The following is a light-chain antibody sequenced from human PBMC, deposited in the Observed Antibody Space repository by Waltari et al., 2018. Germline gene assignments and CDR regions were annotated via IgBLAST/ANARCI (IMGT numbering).Light chain of an antibody. J-gene: IGLJ3*02. CDR1: SSDIGSYNT. V-gene: IGLV2-14*01. CDR2: EVK. CDR3: SSYTGDNILL. Sequence: QSALTQPASVSGSPGQSITISCTGTSSDIGSYNTVSWYQQYPGKAPQIIIYEVKNRPSGVSTLFSGSTSCNTTSLTFSARQADDEAYFYCSSYTGDNILLFGGGTKVTVL.